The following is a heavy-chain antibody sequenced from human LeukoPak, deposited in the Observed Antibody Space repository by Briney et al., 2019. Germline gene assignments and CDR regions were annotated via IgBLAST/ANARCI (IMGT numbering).Heavy chain of an antibody. D-gene: IGHD2-2*02. CDR2: ISGSGGST. Sequence: GGSLRLSCAASGFTFSSYAMSWVRQAPGKGLEWVSGISGSGGSTYYADSVKGRFTISRDNSKDTLYLQMNSLRVEDTAVYYCIKDRYTDTLRGQGTLVTVSS. V-gene: IGHV3-23*01. CDR3: IKDRYTDTL. CDR1: GFTFSSYA. J-gene: IGHJ4*02.